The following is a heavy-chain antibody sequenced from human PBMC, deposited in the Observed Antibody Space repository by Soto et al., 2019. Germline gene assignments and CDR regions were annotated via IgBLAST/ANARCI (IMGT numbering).Heavy chain of an antibody. Sequence: PSETLSLTCTVSGGSISSGDYYWSWIRQPPGKGLEWIGYIYYSGSTYYNPSLKSRVTISIDTSKNQFSLKLSSVTAADAAVYYCASYDSSGYYSEYFQHWGQGTLV. CDR2: IYYSGST. D-gene: IGHD3-22*01. J-gene: IGHJ1*01. CDR1: GGSISSGDYY. V-gene: IGHV4-30-4*01. CDR3: ASYDSSGYYSEYFQH.